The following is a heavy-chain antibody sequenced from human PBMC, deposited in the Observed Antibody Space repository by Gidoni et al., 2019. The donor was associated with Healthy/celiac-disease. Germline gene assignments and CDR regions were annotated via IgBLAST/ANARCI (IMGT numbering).Heavy chain of an antibody. D-gene: IGHD3-22*01. CDR1: GSTFSSSG. Sequence: QVQLVEPGGGVVQPGRSLRPSCAAPGSTFSSSGVHCVCQAPGKGLEWVAVISYDGSNTYYADSVKGRFTISRDNSKNTLYLQMNSLRAEDTAVYYCAKLLSYYYDSSGYYSRSHLNDAFDIWGQGTMVTVSS. V-gene: IGHV3-30*18. CDR3: AKLLSYYYDSSGYYSRSHLNDAFDI. CDR2: ISYDGSNT. J-gene: IGHJ3*02.